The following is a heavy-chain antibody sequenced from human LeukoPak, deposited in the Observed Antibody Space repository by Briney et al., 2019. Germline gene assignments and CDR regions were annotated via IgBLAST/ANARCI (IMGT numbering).Heavy chain of an antibody. Sequence: PPGGSLRLSCAASGFFFNSDWMDWVRQAPGKGLEWVANIKHDESEKNYLDSVKGRFTISRDNAQNSLYLQMNGLRVEDTAVYYCTRRLDDWGQGTLVTVSS. CDR2: IKHDESEK. CDR3: TRRLDD. J-gene: IGHJ4*02. CDR1: GFFFNSDW. V-gene: IGHV3-7*01. D-gene: IGHD3-16*01.